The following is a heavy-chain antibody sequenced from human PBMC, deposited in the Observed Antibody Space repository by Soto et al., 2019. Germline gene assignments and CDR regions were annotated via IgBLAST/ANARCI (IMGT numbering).Heavy chain of an antibody. CDR2: INGNGSET. V-gene: IGHV3-23*01. J-gene: IGHJ4*02. D-gene: IGHD6-19*01. Sequence: GSLRLSCAASGFTLSTHWMNWVRQAPGKGLEWVANINGNGSETYYVDSVKGRFTISRDNSKNTLYLQMNSLRAEDTAVYYCAKLLSSGPYYFDYWGQGTLVTVS. CDR3: AKLLSSGPYYFDY. CDR1: GFTLSTHW.